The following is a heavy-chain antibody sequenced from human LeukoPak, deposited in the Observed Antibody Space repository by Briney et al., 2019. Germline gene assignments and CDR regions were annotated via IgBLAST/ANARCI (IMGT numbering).Heavy chain of an antibody. J-gene: IGHJ3*02. CDR3: ARWDILTGYSSRYAFDI. CDR1: GGSISSYY. D-gene: IGHD3-9*01. V-gene: IGHV4-59*01. Sequence: AETLSLTCTVSGGSISSYYWSWIRQPPGKGLEWIGYIYYSGSTNYNPSLKSRVTISVDTSKNQFSLKLSSVTAADTAVYYCARWDILTGYSSRYAFDIWGQGTMVTVSS. CDR2: IYYSGST.